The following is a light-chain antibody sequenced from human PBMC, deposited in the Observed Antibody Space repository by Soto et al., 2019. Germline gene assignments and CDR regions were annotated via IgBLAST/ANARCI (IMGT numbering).Light chain of an antibody. CDR1: SSDVGGYNY. V-gene: IGLV2-14*01. CDR3: SSYTSSTPFV. J-gene: IGLJ1*01. Sequence: QLVLTQPASVSGSPGQSITISCTGTSSDVGGYNYVSWYQQHPGKAPKLMIYEVSNRPSGVSNRFSGSKSGNTASLTISGLQAEDEADYYCSSYTSSTPFVFGTGTKLTVL. CDR2: EVS.